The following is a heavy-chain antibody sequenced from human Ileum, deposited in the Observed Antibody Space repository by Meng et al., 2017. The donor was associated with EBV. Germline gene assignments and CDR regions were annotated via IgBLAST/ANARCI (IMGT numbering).Heavy chain of an antibody. CDR2: IYKSGST. CDR3: ARGGDTSGYSLDY. CDR1: GGSTRSGGYY. V-gene: IGHV4-30-4*01. D-gene: IGHD3-22*01. J-gene: IGHJ4*02. Sequence: QVQLQESGPSLVKTSQTLSLTCAFSGGSTRSGGYYWSWIRPPPGKGLEWIGYIYKSGSTYYNPSLTSRVTISVDTSKNQFFLKLGSVTAADTGVYYCARGGDTSGYSLDYWGQGTLVTVSS.